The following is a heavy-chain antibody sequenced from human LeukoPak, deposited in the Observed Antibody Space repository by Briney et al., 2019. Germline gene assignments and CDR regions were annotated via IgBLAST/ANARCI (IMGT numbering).Heavy chain of an antibody. V-gene: IGHV1-18*01. D-gene: IGHD1-26*01. Sequence: ASVKVSCKASGYTFTSYGISWVRQAPGQGLEWMGWISAYNGNTNYAQKLQGRVTMTTDTSTSTAYMELRSLRSDDTAVYYCARVSYRSGSYYFGGVDVWGQGTTVTVSS. CDR3: ARVSYRSGSYYFGGVDV. J-gene: IGHJ6*02. CDR1: GYTFTSYG. CDR2: ISAYNGNT.